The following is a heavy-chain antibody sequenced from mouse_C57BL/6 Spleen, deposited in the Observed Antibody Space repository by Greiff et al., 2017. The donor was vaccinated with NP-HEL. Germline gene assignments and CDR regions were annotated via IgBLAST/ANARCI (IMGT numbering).Heavy chain of an antibody. D-gene: IGHD1-1*01. CDR1: GFSLTSYG. V-gene: IGHV2-5*01. CDR2: IWRGGST. Sequence: QVQLQQSGPGLVQPSQSLSITCTVSGFSLTSYGVHWVRQSPGKGLEWLGVIWRGGSTDYNAAFMSRLSITKDNSKSQVFFKMNSLQADDTAIYYCAKNYYGSSYGYFDVWGTGTTVTVSS. J-gene: IGHJ1*03. CDR3: AKNYYGSSYGYFDV.